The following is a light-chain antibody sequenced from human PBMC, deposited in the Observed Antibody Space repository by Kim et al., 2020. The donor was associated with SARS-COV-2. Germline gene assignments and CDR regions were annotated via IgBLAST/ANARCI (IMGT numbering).Light chain of an antibody. Sequence: GPSVTISCTGTSGDVGGYNHVSWYQQHPGKAPKLMIYEVSKWPSGVPDRFSGSKSGNTASLTVSGLQADDEANYYCSSYGGNNNWVFGGGTQLTVL. V-gene: IGLV2-8*01. J-gene: IGLJ3*02. CDR1: SGDVGGYNH. CDR2: EVS. CDR3: SSYGGNNNWV.